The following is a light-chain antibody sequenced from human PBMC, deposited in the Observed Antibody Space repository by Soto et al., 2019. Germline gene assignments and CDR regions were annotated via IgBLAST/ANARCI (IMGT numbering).Light chain of an antibody. CDR3: QSADSSGTYV. Sequence: SYKLVQPHSASVTPWQPGTHTCPADALPKQYAYWYQQKPGQAPVLVIYKDSERPSGIAERFSGSSSGTTVTLTICGVQAEDEADYYCQSADSSGTYVFGTGTKVTVL. CDR1: ALPKQY. J-gene: IGLJ1*01. CDR2: KDS. V-gene: IGLV3-25*01.